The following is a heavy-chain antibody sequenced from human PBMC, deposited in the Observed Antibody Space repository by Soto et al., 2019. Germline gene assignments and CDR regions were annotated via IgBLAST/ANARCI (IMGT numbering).Heavy chain of an antibody. CDR2: IYYSGNT. Sequence: SETLSLTCTVSGGSINHYYWGWIRQPPEKGLEWIGSIYYSGNTHSNPSLMSRVSMSLDKSKNHFYLNLTSVTAADTAMYYCARHRGRWLQFPFDFWGQGTPVTVSS. CDR3: ARHRGRWLQFPFDF. CDR1: GGSINHYY. J-gene: IGHJ4*02. V-gene: IGHV4-39*01. D-gene: IGHD5-12*01.